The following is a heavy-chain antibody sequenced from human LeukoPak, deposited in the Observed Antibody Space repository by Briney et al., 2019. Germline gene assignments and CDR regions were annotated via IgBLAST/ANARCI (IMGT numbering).Heavy chain of an antibody. J-gene: IGHJ6*03. Sequence: SETLSLTCTVSGGSISRGDYYWSWIRQPPGKGLEWIGYIYYSGSTDYNPSLKSRVTISVDTSKNQFSLKLSSVTAADTAVYYCAMSRDYYYYYMDVWGKGTTVTVSS. CDR2: IYYSGST. CDR1: GGSISRGDYY. CDR3: AMSRDYYYYYMDV. V-gene: IGHV4-30-4*01.